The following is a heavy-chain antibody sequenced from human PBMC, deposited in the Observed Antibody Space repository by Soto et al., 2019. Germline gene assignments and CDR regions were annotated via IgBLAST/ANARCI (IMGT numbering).Heavy chain of an antibody. CDR2: IWYDGSNK. Sequence: QPGGSLRLSCAASGFTFSSYGMHWVRQAPGKGLEWVAVIWYDGSNKYYADSVKGRFTISRDNSKNTLYLQMNSLRAEDTAVYYCARVRSQNDFWSSPIDYWGQETLLTVAS. D-gene: IGHD3-3*01. V-gene: IGHV3-33*01. CDR1: GFTFSSYG. J-gene: IGHJ4*02. CDR3: ARVRSQNDFWSSPIDY.